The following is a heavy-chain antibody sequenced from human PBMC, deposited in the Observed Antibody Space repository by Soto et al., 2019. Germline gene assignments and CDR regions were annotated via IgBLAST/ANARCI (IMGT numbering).Heavy chain of an antibody. CDR1: GFTFSGSA. Sequence: VGSLRLSCAASGFTFSGSAMHWVRQASGKGLEWVGRIRSKANSYATAYAASVKGRFTISRDDSKNTAYLQMNSLKTEDTAVYYCTRQPIVVVVAADYYYYYGMDVWGQGTTVTVSS. CDR2: IRSKANSYAT. CDR3: TRQPIVVVVAADYYYYYGMDV. D-gene: IGHD2-15*01. V-gene: IGHV3-73*01. J-gene: IGHJ6*02.